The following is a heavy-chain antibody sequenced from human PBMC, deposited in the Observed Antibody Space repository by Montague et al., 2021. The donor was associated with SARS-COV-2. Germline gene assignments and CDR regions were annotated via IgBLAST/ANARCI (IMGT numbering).Heavy chain of an antibody. CDR2: ISGSGGST. J-gene: IGHJ4*02. V-gene: IGHV3-23*01. CDR3: AKDFHEVVTATGDS. D-gene: IGHD2-21*02. Sequence: SLRLSCAASGFTFSNYALSWVRQAPGKGLEWASSISGSGGSTYYGDSVKGRFTISRDNSKNTLYLQTNSLRAEDTAVYYCAKDFHEVVTATGDSWGQGTLVTVSS. CDR1: GFTFSNYA.